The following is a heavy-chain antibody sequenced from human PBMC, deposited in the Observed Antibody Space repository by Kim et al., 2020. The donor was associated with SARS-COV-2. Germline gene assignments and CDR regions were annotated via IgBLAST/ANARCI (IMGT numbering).Heavy chain of an antibody. CDR3: ARRISSVTTEYFDF. J-gene: IGHJ4*02. D-gene: IGHD4-17*01. CDR1: GDSISRHF. Sequence: SETLSLTCTVSGDSISRHFWSWIRQPPGKGLEWIGHIDHSGSAYYSPSLKSRVTISIDTSRNHFSLTLKSVTAADTAVYFCARRISSVTTEYFDFWGQG. V-gene: IGHV4-59*08. CDR2: IDHSGSA.